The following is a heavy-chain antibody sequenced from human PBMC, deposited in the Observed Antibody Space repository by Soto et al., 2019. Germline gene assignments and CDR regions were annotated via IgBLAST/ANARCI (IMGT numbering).Heavy chain of an antibody. CDR1: GNSFTSYW. J-gene: IGHJ6*02. CDR2: IYPGDSDT. Sequence: PGEAVKISCQGSGNSFTSYWIGWVRQTPGKGLVWMAIIYPGDSDTRYSPSFQGQVTISADKSISTAYLQWSSLKASDTAMYYCARLSSSTRNIYYYYGMDVWGQGTTVTVSS. CDR3: ARLSSSTRNIYYYYGMDV. V-gene: IGHV5-51*01. D-gene: IGHD2-2*01.